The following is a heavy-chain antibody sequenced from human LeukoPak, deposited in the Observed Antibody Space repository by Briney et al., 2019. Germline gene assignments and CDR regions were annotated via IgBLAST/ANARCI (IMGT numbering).Heavy chain of an antibody. CDR2: ISAYNGNT. CDR1: GYTFTSYG. V-gene: IGHV1-18*01. CDR3: ARGDIVIIPAAILTIDP. D-gene: IGHD2-2*02. Sequence: GASVKVSCKASGYTFTSYGISWVRQAPGQGLEWMGWISAYNGNTNYAQKLQGRVTMTTDTSTSTAYMELSRLRSDDTAVYYCARGDIVIIPAAILTIDPWGQGTLVTVSS. J-gene: IGHJ5*02.